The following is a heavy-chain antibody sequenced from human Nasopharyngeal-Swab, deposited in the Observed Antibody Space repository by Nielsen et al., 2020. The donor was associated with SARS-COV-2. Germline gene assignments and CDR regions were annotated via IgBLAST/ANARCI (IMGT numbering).Heavy chain of an antibody. CDR2: ISYDGSNK. D-gene: IGHD1-26*01. V-gene: IGHV3-30-3*01. CDR1: GFTFSSYA. J-gene: IGHJ4*02. Sequence: GESLKISCAASGFTFSSYAMHWVRQAPGKGLEWVAAISYDGSNKYYADSVKGRFTISRDNSKNTLYLQMNSLRAEDTAVYYCARPSSGSYQSYFDYWGQGTLVTVSS. CDR3: ARPSSGSYQSYFDY.